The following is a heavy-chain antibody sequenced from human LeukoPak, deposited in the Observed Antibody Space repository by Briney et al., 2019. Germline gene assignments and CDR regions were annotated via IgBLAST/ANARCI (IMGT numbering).Heavy chain of an antibody. V-gene: IGHV1-69*13. CDR1: GGTFSSYA. J-gene: IGHJ4*02. Sequence: ASVKVSCKASGGTFSSYAISWVRQAPGQGLEWMGGIIPMFGIANYAQKFQGRATITADESTSTAYMELSSLRSEDTAVYYCARDRPYTGGWRGFDYWGQGTLVTVSS. CDR2: IIPMFGIA. CDR3: ARDRPYTGGWRGFDY. D-gene: IGHD6-19*01.